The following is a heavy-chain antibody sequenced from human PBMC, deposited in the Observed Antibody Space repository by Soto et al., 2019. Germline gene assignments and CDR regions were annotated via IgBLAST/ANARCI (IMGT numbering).Heavy chain of an antibody. V-gene: IGHV3-64D*06. Sequence: GGSLRLSCSASGFTFNSYAMHWVRQAPGKGLEYVSAITSDGGSTYYADSVKGRFTISRDNSKNTLYLRMSSLRAEDTAVYYCVKSGRQVWVYYYYGMDVWGQGTTVTVSS. D-gene: IGHD6-13*01. CDR1: GFTFNSYA. J-gene: IGHJ6*02. CDR2: ITSDGGST. CDR3: VKSGRQVWVYYYYGMDV.